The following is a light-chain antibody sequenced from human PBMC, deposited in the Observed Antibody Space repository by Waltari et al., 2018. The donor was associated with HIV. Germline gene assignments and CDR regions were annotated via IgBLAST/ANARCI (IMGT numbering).Light chain of an antibody. CDR1: ISKVGAGYD. Sequence: QSELRQPPSVSAAPGQRLTIALTGSISKVGAGYDVRWYQQVPGRAPKVVIYGNSNRPSGVPDRFSGSKSGSSASLVITGLQSEDEADYYCQSYASNLSGLFGGGTKVTVL. J-gene: IGLJ2*01. CDR3: QSYASNLSGL. CDR2: GNS. V-gene: IGLV1-40*01.